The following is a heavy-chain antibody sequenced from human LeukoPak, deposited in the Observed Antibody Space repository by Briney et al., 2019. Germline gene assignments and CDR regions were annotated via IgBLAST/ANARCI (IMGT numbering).Heavy chain of an antibody. D-gene: IGHD2-15*01. Sequence: GGSLRLSCTVSGFTVSSNSLSWVRQAPGKGLEWVSFIYSGGNTHSSDSVKGRFTNSRDNSKNTLYLQMNSLRAEEPAIYYCARRAGEYSHPYDYWGQGTLVTVSS. CDR3: ARRAGEYSHPYDY. V-gene: IGHV3-53*01. J-gene: IGHJ4*02. CDR2: IYSGGNT. CDR1: GFTVSSNS.